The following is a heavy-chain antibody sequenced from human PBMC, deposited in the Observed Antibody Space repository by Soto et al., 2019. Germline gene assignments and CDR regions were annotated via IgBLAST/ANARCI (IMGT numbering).Heavy chain of an antibody. D-gene: IGHD3-16*02. CDR1: GYTFISFG. J-gene: IGHJ3*02. Sequence: QVQLVQSGAEVKKPGASVEVSCKASGYTFISFGISWVRQAPGQGLEWMGWISAYNGNTNYAQKLQGRVTMTTDTSTSTAYMELRSLRSDDTAVYYCARDLDDYVWGSYPSPDAFDIWGQGTMVTVSS. CDR2: ISAYNGNT. CDR3: ARDLDDYVWGSYPSPDAFDI. V-gene: IGHV1-18*01.